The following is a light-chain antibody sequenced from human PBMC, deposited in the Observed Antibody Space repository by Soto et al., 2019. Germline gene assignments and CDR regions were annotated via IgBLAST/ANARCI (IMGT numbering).Light chain of an antibody. CDR2: ANN. CDR1: SSNIGSNY. V-gene: IGLV1-47*01. J-gene: IGLJ2*01. Sequence: QSELTQPPSSSGTPGQRVTISCSGGSSNIGSNYVYWYQQLPGTAPKLLMYANNQRPSGVPDRFSGSKSGTSASLAISGHRSEDAADYYCSAWGDSLSGVVFGGGTKLTVL. CDR3: SAWGDSLSGVV.